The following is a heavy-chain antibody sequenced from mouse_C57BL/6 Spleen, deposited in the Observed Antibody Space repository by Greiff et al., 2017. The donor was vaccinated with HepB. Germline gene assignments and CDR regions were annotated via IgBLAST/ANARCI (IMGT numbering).Heavy chain of an antibody. J-gene: IGHJ4*01. CDR3: ARWNYGSSPYAMDY. D-gene: IGHD1-1*01. CDR2: IYPRDGST. Sequence: QVQLKQSGPELVKPGASVKLSCKASGYTFTSYDINWVKQRPGQGLEWIGWIYPRDGSTKYNEKFKGKATLTVDTSSSTAYMELHSLTSEDSAVYFCARWNYGSSPYAMDYWGQGTSVTVSS. V-gene: IGHV1-85*01. CDR1: GYTFTSYD.